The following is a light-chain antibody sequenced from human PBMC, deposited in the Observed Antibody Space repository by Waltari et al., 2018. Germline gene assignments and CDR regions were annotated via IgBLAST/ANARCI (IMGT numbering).Light chain of an antibody. Sequence: EIVLTQSPGTLPLPSGERATLPCRARQNIIKYLAWYQKKPGQAPRLLIYHTSIRAAGIPDRFSGSGSGTDFSLFISRLEPEDFAVYYCQHYVRLPATFGQGTKVEIK. V-gene: IGKV3-20*01. CDR3: QHYVRLPAT. CDR2: HTS. CDR1: QNIIKY. J-gene: IGKJ1*01.